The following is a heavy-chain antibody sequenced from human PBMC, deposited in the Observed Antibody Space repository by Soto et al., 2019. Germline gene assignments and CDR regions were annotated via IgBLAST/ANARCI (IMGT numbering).Heavy chain of an antibody. CDR2: ISSSSSTI. CDR1: GFTFSSYS. Sequence: GESLKISCAASGFTFSSYSMNWVRQAPGKGLEWVSYISSSSSTIYYADSVKGRFTISRDNAKNSLYLQMNSLRAEDTAVYYCARGRGPVADLIDYWGQGTLVTVSS. J-gene: IGHJ4*02. CDR3: ARGRGPVADLIDY. V-gene: IGHV3-48*01. D-gene: IGHD6-19*01.